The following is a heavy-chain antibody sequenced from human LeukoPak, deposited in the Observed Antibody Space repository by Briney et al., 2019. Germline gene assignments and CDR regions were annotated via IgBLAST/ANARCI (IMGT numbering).Heavy chain of an antibody. CDR1: GGSLSSGSYY. CDR2: IYYSGST. D-gene: IGHD3-10*01. V-gene: IGHV4-39*01. J-gene: IGHJ6*03. CDR3: ARHMWFGPGQLYYYMDV. Sequence: SETLSLTCTVSGGSLSSGSYYRGWIRQPPGKGLEWIGSIYYSGSTYYNPSLKSRVTISVDTSKNQFSLKLSSVTAADTAVYYCARHMWFGPGQLYYYMDVWGKGTTVTVSS.